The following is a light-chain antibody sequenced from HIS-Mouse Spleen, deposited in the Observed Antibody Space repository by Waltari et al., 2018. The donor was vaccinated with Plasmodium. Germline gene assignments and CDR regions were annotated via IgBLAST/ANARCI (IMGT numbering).Light chain of an antibody. CDR1: QILVYSDGNTY. CDR3: MQGTHWPPRVT. V-gene: IGKV2-30*01. J-gene: IGKJ4*01. Sequence: DVVMTQSPLSLPVTLGQPASISCRSSQILVYSDGNTYLNWFQQRPGQSPRRLIYKVSNRDSGVPDRFSGRGSGTDFTLKISRVEAEDVGVYYCMQGTHWPPRVTFGGGTKVEIK. CDR2: KVS.